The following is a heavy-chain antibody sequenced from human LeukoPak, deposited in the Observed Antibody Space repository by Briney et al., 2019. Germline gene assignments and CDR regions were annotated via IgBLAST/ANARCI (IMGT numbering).Heavy chain of an antibody. Sequence: GGSLRLSCAASGFTFSSYAMSWVRQAPGKGLERVSAISGSGGSTYYADSVKGRFTISRDNSKSTLFLQMNSLRAEDTAVYYCAKDPRVGSRVATPCHWGQGTLVTVSS. CDR1: GFTFSSYA. CDR2: ISGSGGST. D-gene: IGHD5-24*01. CDR3: AKDPRVGSRVATPCH. J-gene: IGHJ4*02. V-gene: IGHV3-23*01.